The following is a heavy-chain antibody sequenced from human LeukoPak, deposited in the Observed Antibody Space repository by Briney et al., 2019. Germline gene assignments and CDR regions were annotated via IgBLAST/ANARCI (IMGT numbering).Heavy chain of an antibody. CDR3: ARQQGYCSDGTCHFDY. Sequence: GGSLSLSCEASGFTFRSSLMSWVRQAPGKGLEWVSSIDSAGAAPSYAGSVKGRFTISRDNSKNTLYLQMNSLTSDDAAIYYCARQQGYCSDGTCHFDYWGQGSPVTVS. CDR1: GFTFRSSL. CDR2: IDSAGAAP. D-gene: IGHD2-15*01. V-gene: IGHV3-23*01. J-gene: IGHJ4*02.